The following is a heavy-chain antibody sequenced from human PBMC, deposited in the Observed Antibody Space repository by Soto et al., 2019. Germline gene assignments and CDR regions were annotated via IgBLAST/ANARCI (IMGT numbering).Heavy chain of an antibody. D-gene: IGHD4-17*01. CDR3: TRHRIIWANHMTTVISNDGFDI. J-gene: IGHJ3*02. V-gene: IGHV3-73*01. CDR2: LKSKANNHAI. CDR1: GFSLSSYA. Sequence: GGSRRLSGAASGFSLSSYAMHWAGPATGKGLDGVGRLKSKANNHAIAYAESVKGRLAISRDDSKNTTYLQISSLRTEDTAVYYCTRHRIIWANHMTTVISNDGFDIWGQGTMVTVSS.